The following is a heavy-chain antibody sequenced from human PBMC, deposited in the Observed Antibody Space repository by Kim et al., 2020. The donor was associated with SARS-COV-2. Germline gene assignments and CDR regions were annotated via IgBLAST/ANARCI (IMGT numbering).Heavy chain of an antibody. CDR2: DKT. Sequence: DKTYYVESGKGRVTISRDNTKNALYLQMSSLRVEDTAVYYCATNLAAAGVVWGQGTLVTVSS. D-gene: IGHD6-13*01. V-gene: IGHV3-66*01. CDR3: ATNLAAAGVV. J-gene: IGHJ4*02.